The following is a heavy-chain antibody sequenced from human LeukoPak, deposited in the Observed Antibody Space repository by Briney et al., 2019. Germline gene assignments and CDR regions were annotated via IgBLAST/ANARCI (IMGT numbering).Heavy chain of an antibody. D-gene: IGHD6-19*01. V-gene: IGHV4-38-2*02. CDR2: IYHSGTT. CDR1: GYSISSGYY. Sequence: PSETLSLTCTVSGYSISSGYYWGWIRQPPGKGLEWIGSIYHSGTTYYNPSHRSRVTISVDTSKNQFSLRLSSVTAADTAIYYCARELSGSSSGAPFNYWGQGTLVTVSS. J-gene: IGHJ4*02. CDR3: ARELSGSSSGAPFNY.